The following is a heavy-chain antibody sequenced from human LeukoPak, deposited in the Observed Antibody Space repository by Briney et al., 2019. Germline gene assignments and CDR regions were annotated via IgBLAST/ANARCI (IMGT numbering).Heavy chain of an antibody. V-gene: IGHV1-8*03. D-gene: IGHD3-10*01. CDR1: GYTFTSYD. CDR2: MNPNSGNT. J-gene: IGHJ3*02. Sequence: ASVKVSCKASGYTFTSYDINWVRQATGQGLEWMGWMNPNSGNTGYAQKFQGRVTITRNTSISTAYMELSSLRSEDTAVYYCATGMGVLTMVRGVSVAFDIWGQGTMVTVSS. CDR3: ATGMGVLTMVRGVSVAFDI.